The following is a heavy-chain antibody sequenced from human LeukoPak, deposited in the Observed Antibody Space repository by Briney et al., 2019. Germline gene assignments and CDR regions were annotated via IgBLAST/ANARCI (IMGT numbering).Heavy chain of an antibody. CDR3: ANSEGIRGIQPGPY. J-gene: IGHJ4*02. Sequence: GGSLRLSCAASGFTFSSYAMSWVRQAPGKGLEWVSAISGSGGSTYYADSVKGRFTISRDNSKNTLYLQMNSLRAEDTAVYYCANSEGIRGIQPGPYWGQGTLVTVSS. V-gene: IGHV3-23*01. D-gene: IGHD5-18*01. CDR2: ISGSGGST. CDR1: GFTFSSYA.